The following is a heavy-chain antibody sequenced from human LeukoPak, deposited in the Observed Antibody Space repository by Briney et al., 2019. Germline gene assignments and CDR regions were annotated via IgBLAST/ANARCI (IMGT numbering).Heavy chain of an antibody. Sequence: PSQTLSLTCTVSGGSISSGYYYWSWIRQPAGKGLEWIGRIYTSGSTNYNPSLKSRVTMSVDTSKNQFSLKLSSVTAADTALYYCARDRGIMLTFGGVVAKGAHYWGQGTLVTVSS. J-gene: IGHJ4*02. CDR1: GGSISSGYYY. D-gene: IGHD3-16*02. V-gene: IGHV4-61*02. CDR3: ARDRGIMLTFGGVVAKGAHY. CDR2: IYTSGST.